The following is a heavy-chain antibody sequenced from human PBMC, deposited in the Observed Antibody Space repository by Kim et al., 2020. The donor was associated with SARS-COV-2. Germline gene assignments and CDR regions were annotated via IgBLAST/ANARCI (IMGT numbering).Heavy chain of an antibody. CDR3: AKSTGGVAGA. V-gene: IGHV3-23*01. CDR2: ST. Sequence: STYYADSVKGRFTISRDNSKNTLYLQMNSLRAEDTAVYYCAKSTGGVAGAWGQGTMVTVSS. J-gene: IGHJ3*01. D-gene: IGHD6-19*01.